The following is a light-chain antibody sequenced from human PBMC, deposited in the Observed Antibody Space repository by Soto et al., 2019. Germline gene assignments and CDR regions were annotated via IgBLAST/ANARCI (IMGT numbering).Light chain of an antibody. V-gene: IGKV1-5*03. CDR2: QAS. J-gene: IGKJ1*01. Sequence: DIQMTQSPSTLSASVGDRVTITCRASQSINHWLAWYQQKPGKAPNLLIYQASNKDSGVPSRFSGSESGTEFTLTISSLQPDDFATYYCHQYNNYPRTFGQGTKVEIK. CDR3: HQYNNYPRT. CDR1: QSINHW.